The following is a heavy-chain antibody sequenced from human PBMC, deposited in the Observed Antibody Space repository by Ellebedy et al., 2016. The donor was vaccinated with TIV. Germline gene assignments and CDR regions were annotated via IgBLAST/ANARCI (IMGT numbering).Heavy chain of an antibody. V-gene: IGHV4-39*01. D-gene: IGHD2-2*01. CDR2: IYYSGST. J-gene: IGHJ4*02. Sequence: MPSETLYLTCTVSGGSISSSSYYWGWIRQPPGKGLEWIGSIYYSGSTYYHPSLKSRVTISVDTSKNQFSLKLSSVTAADTAVYYCARGDCSSTSCYAEDYWGQGTLVTVSS. CDR3: ARGDCSSTSCYAEDY. CDR1: GGSISSSSYY.